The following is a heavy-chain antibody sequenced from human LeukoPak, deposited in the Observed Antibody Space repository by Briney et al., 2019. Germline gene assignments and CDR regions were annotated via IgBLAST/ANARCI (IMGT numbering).Heavy chain of an antibody. CDR2: IHSNGNT. Sequence: SETLSLTCTVSGDSMNTFYWTWIRQPPGKGLECLGYIHSNGNTNYNPSLKSRVTISVDTSNNHFSLKLNSVTAADTAVYYCARHGTGYSSGWYGYFDYWGQGTLVTVSS. CDR3: ARHGTGYSSGWYGYFDY. J-gene: IGHJ4*02. D-gene: IGHD6-19*01. CDR1: GDSMNTFY. V-gene: IGHV4-59*08.